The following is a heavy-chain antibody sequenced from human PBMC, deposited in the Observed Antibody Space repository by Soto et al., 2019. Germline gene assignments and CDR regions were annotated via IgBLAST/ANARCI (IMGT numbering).Heavy chain of an antibody. Sequence: SETLSLTCTVSGGSISSGGYYWSWILQHPGKGLEWIGYIYYSGSTYYNPSLKSRVTISVDTSKNQFSLKLSSVTAADTAVYYCARCIVGATSHWFDPWGQGTLVTVSS. D-gene: IGHD1-26*01. CDR3: ARCIVGATSHWFDP. J-gene: IGHJ5*02. V-gene: IGHV4-31*03. CDR1: GGSISSGGYY. CDR2: IYYSGST.